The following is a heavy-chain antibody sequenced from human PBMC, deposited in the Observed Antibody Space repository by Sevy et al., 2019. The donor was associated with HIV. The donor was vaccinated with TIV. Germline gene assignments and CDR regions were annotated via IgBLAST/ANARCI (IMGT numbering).Heavy chain of an antibody. CDR3: ARAMGV. Sequence: GGSLRRSCVGSGISISSHWMNWVRQSPGKGLEWVANINQDGSEIYYVDSVKGRVTISRENAKNSVYLQMHSLRVEDSGLYYCARAMGVCGQGTTVTVSS. V-gene: IGHV3-7*01. CDR1: GISISSHW. J-gene: IGHJ6*02. CDR2: INQDGSEI.